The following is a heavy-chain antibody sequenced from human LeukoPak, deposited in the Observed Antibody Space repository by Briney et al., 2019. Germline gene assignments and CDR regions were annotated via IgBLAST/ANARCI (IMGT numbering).Heavy chain of an antibody. J-gene: IGHJ4*02. V-gene: IGHV3-30*02. CDR2: LQYDGSNK. Sequence: PGGSLRFSSTTSGFTFSNYGMHWVRQAPGKGLEWVASLQYDGSNKFYADSVKGRFTISRDNSKNTLYLQMNSLRAEDTAVYYCARSIYCTSIICPIDYWGQGTLVTVSS. CDR3: ARSIYCTSIICPIDY. D-gene: IGHD2-2*01. CDR1: GFTFSNYG.